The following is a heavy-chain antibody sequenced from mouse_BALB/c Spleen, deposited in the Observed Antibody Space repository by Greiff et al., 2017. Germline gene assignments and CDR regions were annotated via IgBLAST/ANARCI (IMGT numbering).Heavy chain of an antibody. Sequence: EVQLQQSGAELVKPGASVKLSCTASGFNIKDTYMHWVKQRPEQGLAWIGRIDPANGNTKYDPKFQGKATITADTSSNTAYLQRSSLTSEDTAFYYCATTVVAGDAMDYWGQGTSVTVSS. V-gene: IGHV14-3*02. J-gene: IGHJ4*01. CDR2: IDPANGNT. CDR1: GFNIKDTY. D-gene: IGHD1-1*01. CDR3: ATTVVAGDAMDY.